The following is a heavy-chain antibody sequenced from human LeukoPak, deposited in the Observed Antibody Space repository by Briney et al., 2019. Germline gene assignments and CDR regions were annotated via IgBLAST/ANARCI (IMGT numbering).Heavy chain of an antibody. Sequence: PSETLSLTCAVYGGSFSGYYWSWIRQPPGKGLEWIGDINHSGSTNYNPSLKSRVTISVDTSKNQFSLKLSSVTAADTAVYYCARAPRLVGATSVVDYWGQGTLVTVSS. CDR2: INHSGST. D-gene: IGHD1-26*01. V-gene: IGHV4-34*01. CDR3: ARAPRLVGATSVVDY. CDR1: GGSFSGYY. J-gene: IGHJ4*02.